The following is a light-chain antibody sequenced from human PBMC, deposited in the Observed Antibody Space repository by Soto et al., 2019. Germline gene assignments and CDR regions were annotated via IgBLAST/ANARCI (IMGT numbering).Light chain of an antibody. Sequence: EIVMTQSRATLSVSPGERATLACRASQSVSSNLAWYQQKPGQAPRLLIYGASTRATGIPARFSGSGSGTEFTLTISSLQSEDCAIYYCQQYHTWPITFGGGTKVDI. V-gene: IGKV3-15*01. CDR3: QQYHTWPIT. CDR1: QSVSSN. J-gene: IGKJ4*01. CDR2: GAS.